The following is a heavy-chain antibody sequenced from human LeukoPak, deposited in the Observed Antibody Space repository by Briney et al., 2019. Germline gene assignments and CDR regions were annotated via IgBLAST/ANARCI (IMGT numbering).Heavy chain of an antibody. CDR2: IYHSGST. V-gene: IGHV4-38-2*02. J-gene: IGHJ6*03. Sequence: SETLSLTCTVSGYSISSGYYWGWIRQPPGKGLEWIGSIYHSGSTYYNPSLKSRVTISVDTSKNQFSLKLSSVTAADTAVYYCARAGGQRPRYYYYYMDVWGKGTTVTVSS. CDR1: GYSISSGYY. CDR3: ARAGGQRPRYYYYYMDV. D-gene: IGHD6-25*01.